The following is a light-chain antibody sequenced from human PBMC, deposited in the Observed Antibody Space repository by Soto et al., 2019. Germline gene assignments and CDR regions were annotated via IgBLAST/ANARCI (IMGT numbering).Light chain of an antibody. CDR3: QHYNYWPYT. CDR2: GAS. V-gene: IGKV3-15*01. CDR1: QSVSSSN. J-gene: IGKJ2*01. Sequence: EIVMTQSPATLSVSPGERATLSCRASQSVSSSNLAWYQQRPGQAPRLVIYGASTRATGIPARFSGGGSGTEFTLTISSLQSEDFAVYYCQHYNYWPYTFGQGTKVDIK.